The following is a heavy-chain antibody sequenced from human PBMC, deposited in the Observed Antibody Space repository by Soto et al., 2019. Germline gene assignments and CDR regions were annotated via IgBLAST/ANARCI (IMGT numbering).Heavy chain of an antibody. Sequence: PGGSLRLSCAASGFTFSSYAMSWVRQAPGKGLEWVSAISGSGGSTYYADSVKGRFTISRDNSKNTLYLQMNSLRAEDTAVYYCAKDQDDYIWGSYRYGSPYYYMDVWGKGTTVTVSS. CDR1: GFTFSSYA. D-gene: IGHD3-16*02. J-gene: IGHJ6*03. CDR2: ISGSGGST. V-gene: IGHV3-23*01. CDR3: AKDQDDYIWGSYRYGSPYYYMDV.